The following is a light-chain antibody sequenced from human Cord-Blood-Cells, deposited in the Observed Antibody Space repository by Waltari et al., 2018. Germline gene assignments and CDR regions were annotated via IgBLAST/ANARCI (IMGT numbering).Light chain of an antibody. CDR2: EVS. J-gene: IGLJ1*01. CDR1: SSDVGGYNY. CDR3: SSYAGSNNRYV. V-gene: IGLV2-8*01. Sequence: QSALTQPPSASGSPGQSVTISCTGTSSDVGGYNYVSWYQQHPGKAPKRMIYEVSKRPSGVPGRFSGSKSGNTASLTVSGLQAEDEADYYCSSYAGSNNRYVFGTGTKVTVL.